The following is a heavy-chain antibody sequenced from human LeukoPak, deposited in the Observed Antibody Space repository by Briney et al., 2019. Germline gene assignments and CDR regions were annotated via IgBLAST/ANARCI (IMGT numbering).Heavy chain of an antibody. V-gene: IGHV3-30*04. CDR3: AKGGYMDV. Sequence: PGRSLRLSCAASGFTFSSYAMHWVRQAPGKGLEWVAVISYDGSNKYYADSVKGRFTISRDNSKNTLYLQMNSLRAEDTAVYYCAKGGYMDVWGKGTTVTVSS. CDR2: ISYDGSNK. CDR1: GFTFSSYA. J-gene: IGHJ6*03.